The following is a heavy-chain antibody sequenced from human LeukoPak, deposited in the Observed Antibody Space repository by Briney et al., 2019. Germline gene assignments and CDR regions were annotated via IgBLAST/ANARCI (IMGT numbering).Heavy chain of an antibody. V-gene: IGHV1-69*05. CDR3: ARVGRDENEGTCSTFDY. Sequence: ASVKVSCKASGGTFSSYAIIWVRQAPGQGLEWMGGIIPIFGTAKYAQKFQGRVTITTDESTSTAYMELISLRSEDTAVYYCARVGRDENEGTCSTFDYWGQGTLVTVSS. D-gene: IGHD5-24*01. CDR2: IIPIFGTA. J-gene: IGHJ4*02. CDR1: GGTFSSYA.